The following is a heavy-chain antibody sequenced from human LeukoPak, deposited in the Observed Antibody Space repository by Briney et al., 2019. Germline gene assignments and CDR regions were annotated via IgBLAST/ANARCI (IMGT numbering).Heavy chain of an antibody. CDR2: INHSGST. CDR3: AIFPNDYGDFDAFDI. J-gene: IGHJ3*02. D-gene: IGHD4-17*01. CDR1: GGSFSGYY. V-gene: IGHV4-34*01. Sequence: SETLSLTCAVYGGSFSGYYWSWIRQPPGRGLEWIREINHSGSTNYNPSLKSRVTISVDTSKNQFSLKLSSVTAADTAVYYCAIFPNDYGDFDAFDIWGQGTMVTVSS.